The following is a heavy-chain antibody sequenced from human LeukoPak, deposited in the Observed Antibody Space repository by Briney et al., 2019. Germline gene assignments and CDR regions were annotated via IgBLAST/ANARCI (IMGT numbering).Heavy chain of an antibody. J-gene: IGHJ4*02. V-gene: IGHV3-49*03. CDR2: IRSKAYGGTT. CDR3: TRDGYRGYDPYYFDY. D-gene: IGHD5-12*01. CDR1: GFTFSSYA. Sequence: PGGSLRLSCAASGFTFSSYAMSWIRQAPGKGLEWVGFIRSKAYGGTTEYAASVKGRFTISRDDSKSIAYLQMNSLKTEDTAVYYCTRDGYRGYDPYYFDYWGQGTLVTVSS.